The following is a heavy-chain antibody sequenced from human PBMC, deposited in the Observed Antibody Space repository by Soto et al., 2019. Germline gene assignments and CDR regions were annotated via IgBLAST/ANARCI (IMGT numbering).Heavy chain of an antibody. V-gene: IGHV1-46*01. Sequence: GASVKVSCKASGYNFTSYYMHWVRQAPGQGLEWMGIINPSGGSTSYAQKFQGRVTMTRDTSTSTVYMELGSLTSEDTAVYCLARDDYYDDRSGSFVWGQGTLVTVSS. CDR1: GYNFTSYY. CDR3: ARDDYYDDRSGSFV. D-gene: IGHD3-22*01. J-gene: IGHJ4*02. CDR2: INPSGGST.